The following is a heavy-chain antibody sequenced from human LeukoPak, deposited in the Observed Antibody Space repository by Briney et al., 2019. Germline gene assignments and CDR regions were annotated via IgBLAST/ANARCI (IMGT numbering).Heavy chain of an antibody. CDR3: ARVMTPVTIDAFDI. Sequence: XETLSLTCTVCGGSISSYYWSWIRQPPGKGLEGIGYIYYSGSTNYNPSLKSRVTISVDPSKNQFSLKLSSVTAADTAVYYCARVMTPVTIDAFDIWGQGTMVTVSS. D-gene: IGHD4-17*01. V-gene: IGHV4-59*01. CDR2: IYYSGST. CDR1: GGSISSYY. J-gene: IGHJ3*02.